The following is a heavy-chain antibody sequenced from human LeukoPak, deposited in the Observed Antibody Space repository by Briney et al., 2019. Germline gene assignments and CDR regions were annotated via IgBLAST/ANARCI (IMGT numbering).Heavy chain of an antibody. CDR2: IYHSGST. CDR3: ARDGDYVYFDY. D-gene: IGHD4-17*01. CDR1: GYSISSGYY. J-gene: IGHJ4*02. Sequence: SETLSLTCAVSGYSISSGYYWGWIRQPPGKGLEWIGSIYHSGSTYYNPSLKSRVTISVDTSKNQFSLKLSSVTAADTAVYYCARDGDYVYFDYWGQGSLVTVSS. V-gene: IGHV4-38-2*02.